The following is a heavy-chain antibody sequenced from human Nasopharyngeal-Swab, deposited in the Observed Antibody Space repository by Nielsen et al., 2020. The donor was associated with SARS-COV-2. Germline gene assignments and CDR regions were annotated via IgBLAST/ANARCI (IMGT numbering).Heavy chain of an antibody. V-gene: IGHV3-30*04. CDR1: GFTFSSYA. CDR3: ARDESPRLRWLDY. J-gene: IGHJ4*02. CDR2: ISYDGSNK. D-gene: IGHD4-23*01. Sequence: GESLKISYAASGFTFSSYAMHWVRQAPGKGLEWVAVISYDGSNKYYADSVKGRFTISRDNSKNTLYLQMNSLRAEDTAVYYCARDESPRLRWLDYWGQGTLVTVSS.